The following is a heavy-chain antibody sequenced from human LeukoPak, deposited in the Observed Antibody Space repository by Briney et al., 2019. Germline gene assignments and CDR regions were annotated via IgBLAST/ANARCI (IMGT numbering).Heavy chain of an antibody. Sequence: PGGSLRLSCAASGFTFSSYEMNWVRQAPGKGLEWVSYISSSGSTIYYADSVKGRFTISRDNAKNSLYLQMNSLRAEDTAVYYCARALYCGGDCYSPFDCWGQGTLVTVSS. CDR3: ARALYCGGDCYSPFDC. D-gene: IGHD2-21*02. V-gene: IGHV3-48*03. CDR2: ISSSGSTI. J-gene: IGHJ4*02. CDR1: GFTFSSYE.